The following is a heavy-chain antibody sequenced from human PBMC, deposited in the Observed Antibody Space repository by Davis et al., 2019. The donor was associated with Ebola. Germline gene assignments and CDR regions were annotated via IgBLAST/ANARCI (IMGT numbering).Heavy chain of an antibody. CDR1: GGSFSGYY. CDR2: INHSGST. Sequence: MPSETLSLTCAVYGGSFSGYYWSWIRQPPGKGLEWIGEINHSGSTNYNPSLKSRVTISVDTSKNQFSLKLSSVTAADTAVYYCARGRLWTSGSSIRAGWFDPWGQGTLVTVSS. D-gene: IGHD4/OR15-4a*01. V-gene: IGHV4-34*01. J-gene: IGHJ5*02. CDR3: ARGRLWTSGSSIRAGWFDP.